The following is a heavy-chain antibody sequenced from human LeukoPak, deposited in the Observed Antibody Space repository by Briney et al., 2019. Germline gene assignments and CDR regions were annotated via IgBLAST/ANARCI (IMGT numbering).Heavy chain of an antibody. Sequence: GGSLRLSCAASGFTFSSYSMHWVRQAPGKGLEWVAVISYDGSNKYYADSVKGRFTISRDNSKNTLYLQMNSLRAEDTAVYYCAKMAGDIVVVVATSFDYWGQGTLVTVSS. CDR1: GFTFSSYS. J-gene: IGHJ4*02. CDR3: AKMAGDIVVVVATSFDY. CDR2: ISYDGSNK. V-gene: IGHV3-30*18. D-gene: IGHD2-15*01.